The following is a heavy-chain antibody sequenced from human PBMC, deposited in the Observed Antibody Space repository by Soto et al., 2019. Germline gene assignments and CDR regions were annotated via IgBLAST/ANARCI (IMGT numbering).Heavy chain of an antibody. CDR1: GGTFSSYA. D-gene: IGHD3-3*01. Sequence: SVKVSCKASGGTFSSYAISWVRQAPGQGLEWMGGIIPIFGTANYAHKFQGRVTITADESTSTAYMELSSLRSEDTAVYYCARGGTIFGVVTLGTYYYYYGMDVWGQGTTVTVSS. CDR3: ARGGTIFGVVTLGTYYYYYGMDV. V-gene: IGHV1-69*01. CDR2: IIPIFGTA. J-gene: IGHJ6*02.